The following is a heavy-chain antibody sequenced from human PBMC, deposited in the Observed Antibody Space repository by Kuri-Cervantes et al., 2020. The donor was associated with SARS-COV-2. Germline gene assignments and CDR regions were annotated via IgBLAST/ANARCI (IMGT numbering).Heavy chain of an antibody. D-gene: IGHD4-23*01. CDR2: ISSSGSTI. Sequence: GGSLRLSCAASGFTFSDYYMSWIRQAPGKGLEWVSYISSSGSTIYYADSVKGRFTISRDNAKNSLYLQMNSLRAEDTAVYYCARDFATTVVTLGRGGDYWGQGTLVTVSS. CDR3: ARDFATTVVTLGRGGDY. V-gene: IGHV3-11*04. J-gene: IGHJ4*02. CDR1: GFTFSDYY.